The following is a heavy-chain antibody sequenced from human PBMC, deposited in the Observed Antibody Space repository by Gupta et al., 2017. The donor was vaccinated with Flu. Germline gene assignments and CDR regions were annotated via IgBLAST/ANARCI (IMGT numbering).Heavy chain of an antibody. J-gene: IGHJ4*02. CDR3: ARSRGWEQFDY. D-gene: IGHD5-24*01. CDR1: GFTFSDSW. V-gene: IGHV3-7*01. CDR2: INQDGTTK. Sequence: EVHLVESGGGLVQPGGSLRLSCAASGFTFSDSWMNWVRQAPGKGLEWVANINQDGTTKNYVDSLKGRFTVSRDNAKNSLYLQMDSLRAEDTAVYFCARSRGWEQFDYWGQGTLVTVSS.